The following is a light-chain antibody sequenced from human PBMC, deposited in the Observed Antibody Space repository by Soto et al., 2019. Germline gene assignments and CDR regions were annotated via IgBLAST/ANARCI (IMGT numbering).Light chain of an antibody. V-gene: IGLV2-8*01. CDR1: SSDVGGYNY. Sequence: QSVLTQPPSASGSPGQSVTISCTGTSSDVGGYNYVSWYQQYPGKVPKLMVYEVNKRPSGVPDRFSGSKSGNTASLTVCGLQAEDEADYYCTSYAGGNNVFGTGTKLTVL. CDR2: EVN. CDR3: TSYAGGNNV. J-gene: IGLJ1*01.